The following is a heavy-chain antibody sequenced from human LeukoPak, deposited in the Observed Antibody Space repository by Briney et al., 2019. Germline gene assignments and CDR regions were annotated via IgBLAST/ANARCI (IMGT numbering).Heavy chain of an antibody. J-gene: IGHJ4*02. CDR2: ISGSGGST. D-gene: IGHD6-13*01. V-gene: IGHV3-23*01. CDR3: ARGLGYSSSWYFDY. Sequence: PGGSLRLSCAASGFTFSSYAMSWVRQAPGKGLEWVSAISGSGGSTYYADSVKGRFTISRDNAKNSLYLQMNSLRAEDTAVYYCARGLGYSSSWYFDYWGQGALVTVSS. CDR1: GFTFSSYA.